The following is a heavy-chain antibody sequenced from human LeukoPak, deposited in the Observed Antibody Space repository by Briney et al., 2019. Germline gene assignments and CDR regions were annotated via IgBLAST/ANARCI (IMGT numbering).Heavy chain of an antibody. CDR2: TTPAGAGT. Sequence: GGSLRLSCAASGFDFSNCAMSWVRQAPGMGLEWVSATTPAGAGTYYADSVKGRFTISRDNAKNTLYLHMNSLRAEDTAVYYCAKGDLSSSRYYFENWGQGALVTVSS. V-gene: IGHV3-23*01. D-gene: IGHD6-6*01. CDR3: AKGDLSSSRYYFEN. J-gene: IGHJ4*02. CDR1: GFDFSNCA.